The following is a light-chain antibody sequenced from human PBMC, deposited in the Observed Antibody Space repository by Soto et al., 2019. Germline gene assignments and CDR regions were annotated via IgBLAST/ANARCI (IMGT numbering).Light chain of an antibody. CDR2: DVS. J-gene: IGKJ5*01. V-gene: IGKV3-15*01. Sequence: EILMTQSPGTLSVSPGERATLSCGAGQGVTTNFAWYQKKSGQSPRLLIYDVSIRATGVPARLSGTGYETDLTLTISGMQYEDSAVYLCQQYNNWPFSFGQGTRLEIK. CDR1: QGVTTN. CDR3: QQYNNWPFS.